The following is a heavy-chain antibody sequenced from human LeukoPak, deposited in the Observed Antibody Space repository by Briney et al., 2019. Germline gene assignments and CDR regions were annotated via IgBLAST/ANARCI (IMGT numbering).Heavy chain of an antibody. V-gene: IGHV3-66*01. CDR1: GFTVSSNY. Sequence: PGGSLRLSCAASGFTVSSNYMSLVRQAPGKGLEWVSVIYSGGSTYYADSVKGRFTISRDNSKNTLYLQMNSLRAEDTAVYYCAREDVEMAMGFVYWGQGTLVTVSS. CDR3: AREDVEMAMGFVY. D-gene: IGHD5-18*01. CDR2: IYSGGST. J-gene: IGHJ4*02.